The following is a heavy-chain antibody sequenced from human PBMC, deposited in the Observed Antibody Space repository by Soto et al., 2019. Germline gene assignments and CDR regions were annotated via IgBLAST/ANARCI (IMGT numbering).Heavy chain of an antibody. V-gene: IGHV3-23*01. Sequence: EVQLLESGGGLVQPGGSLRLSCAASGFTFTTYAMTWVRQAPGKGLEWVSTISGSGGSIYYADSVKGRFTISRDNSKNTLYLQMNSLRVEDAAVYYCAEDGGVGATWYYFDFWGQGALVTVSS. CDR3: AEDGGVGATWYYFDF. CDR2: ISGSGGSI. J-gene: IGHJ4*02. D-gene: IGHD1-26*01. CDR1: GFTFTTYA.